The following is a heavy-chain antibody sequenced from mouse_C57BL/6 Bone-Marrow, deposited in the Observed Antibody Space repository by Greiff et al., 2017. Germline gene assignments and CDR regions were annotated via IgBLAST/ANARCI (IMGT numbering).Heavy chain of an antibody. CDR3: ARGMDYYGSSRFAY. CDR2: IYPGSGRT. D-gene: IGHD1-1*01. Sequence: QVQLQQPGAELVKPGASVKMSCKASGYTFTSYWITWVKQRPGQGLEWIGDIYPGSGRTNYNEKFKSKATLTVDTSSSTAYMQLSSRTSEDSAVYYCARGMDYYGSSRFAYWGQGTLVTVSA. J-gene: IGHJ3*01. CDR1: GYTFTSYW. V-gene: IGHV1-55*01.